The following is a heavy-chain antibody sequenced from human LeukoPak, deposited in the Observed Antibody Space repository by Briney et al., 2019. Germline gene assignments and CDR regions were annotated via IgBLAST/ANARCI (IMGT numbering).Heavy chain of an antibody. D-gene: IGHD3-10*01. Sequence: ASVKVSCKVSGYTLTELSVHWVRQAPGKGLEWMGGFDPEDGGTIYAQKFQGRVTMTEDTSTDTAYMELSSLRSEDTAVYYCATLMVRGVTDAFDTWGQGTMVTVSS. CDR3: ATLMVRGVTDAFDT. V-gene: IGHV1-24*01. J-gene: IGHJ3*02. CDR1: GYTLTELS. CDR2: FDPEDGGT.